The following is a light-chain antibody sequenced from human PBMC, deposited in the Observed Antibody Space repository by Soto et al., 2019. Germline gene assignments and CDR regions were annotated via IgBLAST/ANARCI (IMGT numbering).Light chain of an antibody. CDR2: GAS. Sequence: EIVMTQSAATLSVSRGERATLSCRASQSVSSNLAWYQQKPGQAPMLLIYGASTMATGIPARFSGSGSGTESNLTISTLQSEDCAVYYCQQYNNWPPLNCGGGTKVEIK. V-gene: IGKV3-15*01. CDR3: QQYNNWPPLN. CDR1: QSVSSN. J-gene: IGKJ4*01.